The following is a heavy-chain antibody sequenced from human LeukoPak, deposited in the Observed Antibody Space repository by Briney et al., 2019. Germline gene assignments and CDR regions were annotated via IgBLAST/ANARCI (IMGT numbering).Heavy chain of an antibody. V-gene: IGHV4-34*01. Sequence: PSETPSLTCAVYGGSFSGYYWSWIRQPPGKGLEWIGEINHSGSTNYNPSLKSRVTISVDTSKNQFSLKLSSVTAADTAVYYCARGGRYYDFWSGYPGAIDYWGQGTLVTVSS. CDR2: INHSGST. CDR3: ARGGRYYDFWSGYPGAIDY. CDR1: GGSFSGYY. J-gene: IGHJ4*02. D-gene: IGHD3-3*01.